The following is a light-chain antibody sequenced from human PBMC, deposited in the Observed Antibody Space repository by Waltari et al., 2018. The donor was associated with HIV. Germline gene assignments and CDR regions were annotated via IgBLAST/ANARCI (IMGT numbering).Light chain of an antibody. CDR3: QQYYLTPPHT. Sequence: DIVMTQSPDSLAVSLGARATIHCRASQTILYSSNNKNYLAWYQQKPGQPPKLLISWASTREAGVPDRFSGSGSGTDFTLTISSLQPEDVAVYYCQQYYLTPPHTFGQGTKLEIK. V-gene: IGKV4-1*01. J-gene: IGKJ2*01. CDR1: QTILYSSNNKNY. CDR2: WAS.